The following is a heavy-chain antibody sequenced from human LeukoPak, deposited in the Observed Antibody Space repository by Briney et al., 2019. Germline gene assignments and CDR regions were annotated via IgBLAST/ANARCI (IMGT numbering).Heavy chain of an antibody. D-gene: IGHD3-16*02. V-gene: IGHV3-7*01. J-gene: IGHJ4*02. CDR1: GFTFSSYW. Sequence: GGSLRLSCAGSGFTFSSYWMSWVRQALGKGLEWVANIKQDGSEKYYVDSVKGRFTISRDNAKNSLYLQMNSLRAEDTAVYYCARRYYDYVWGSYPPDYWGQGTLVTVSS. CDR3: ARRYYDYVWGSYPPDY. CDR2: IKQDGSEK.